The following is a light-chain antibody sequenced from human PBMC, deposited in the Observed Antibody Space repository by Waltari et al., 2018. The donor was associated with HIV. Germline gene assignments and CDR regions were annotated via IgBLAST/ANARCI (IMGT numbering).Light chain of an antibody. CDR2: RNN. J-gene: IGLJ1*01. Sequence: QSVLTQPPSVSGTPGQRVRISCSGSSSNIANTYVYLYQQLPGPAPKLLIHRNNQRPSGFPDRFSGSKSGTSASLAISGLRSEDEADYYCAVWDDSLRGSVFGTGTEVTVL. CDR1: SSNIANTY. V-gene: IGLV1-47*01. CDR3: AVWDDSLRGSV.